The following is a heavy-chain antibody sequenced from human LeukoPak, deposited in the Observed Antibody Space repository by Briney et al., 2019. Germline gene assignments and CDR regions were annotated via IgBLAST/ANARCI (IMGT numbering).Heavy chain of an antibody. CDR1: SGSISSYY. Sequence: SETLSLTCTVSSGSISSYYWSWIRQPPGKGLEWIGYIYYSGSTNYNPSLKSRVTISVDTSKNQFSLKLSSVTAAGTAVYYCARELHPPYYFDYWGQGTLVTVSS. CDR3: ARELHPPYYFDY. J-gene: IGHJ4*02. CDR2: IYYSGST. V-gene: IGHV4-59*01. D-gene: IGHD4-11*01.